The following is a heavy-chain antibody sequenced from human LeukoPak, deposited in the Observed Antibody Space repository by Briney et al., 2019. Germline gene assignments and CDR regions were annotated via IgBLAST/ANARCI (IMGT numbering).Heavy chain of an antibody. CDR2: IKHDESEK. Sequence: PGGSLRLSCAASGFTFSYYWMGWVRQAPGKGLDWVAYIKHDESEKYYVESVKGRFTISRDNAKNSLHLQMNSLRAEDTAVYYCARGYCSGGSCYRNAFDVWGQGTMVTVSS. J-gene: IGHJ3*01. CDR3: ARGYCSGGSCYRNAFDV. V-gene: IGHV3-7*01. D-gene: IGHD2-15*01. CDR1: GFTFSYYW.